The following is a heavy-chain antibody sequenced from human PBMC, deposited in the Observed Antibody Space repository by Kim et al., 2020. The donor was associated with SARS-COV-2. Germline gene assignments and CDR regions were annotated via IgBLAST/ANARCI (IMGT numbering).Heavy chain of an antibody. D-gene: IGHD5-12*01. Sequence: VKGRFTISRDNSKNTLYLQMNSLRAEDTAVYYCAKRGGYDYYYYYGMDVWGQGTTVTVSS. J-gene: IGHJ6*02. CDR3: AKRGGYDYYYYYGMDV. V-gene: IGHV3-23*03.